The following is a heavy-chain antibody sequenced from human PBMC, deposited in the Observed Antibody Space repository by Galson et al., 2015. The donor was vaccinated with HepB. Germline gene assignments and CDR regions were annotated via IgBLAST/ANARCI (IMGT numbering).Heavy chain of an antibody. CDR2: IKPSDSYT. V-gene: IGHV5-10-1*01. D-gene: IGHD2-21*02. J-gene: IGHJ3*02. CDR3: ARLGDSGFYGALDI. CDR1: GYSFTAYW. Sequence: QSGAEVKKPGESLRISCKASGYSFTAYWITWVRQKPGKGPECMGRIKPSDSYTNYSPSFQGHVTISVDKSIDTAYLQWSSLKASDTAMYYCARLGDSGFYGALDIWGQGTMVTVSS.